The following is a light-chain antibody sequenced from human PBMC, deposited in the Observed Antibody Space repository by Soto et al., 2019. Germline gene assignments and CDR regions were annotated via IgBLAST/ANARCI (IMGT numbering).Light chain of an antibody. CDR2: GAS. V-gene: IGKV3-20*01. CDR1: QTVYNNY. CDR3: QQYGSSGT. J-gene: IGKJ1*01. Sequence: EIVLTQSPGTVSLSPGERATLSCRARQTVYNNYLAWYQQKPGQAPRLLIYGASNRATGIPDRFSGSGSGTDFTLTISRLEAEAFAVYYCQQYGSSGTFGQGTKVDIK.